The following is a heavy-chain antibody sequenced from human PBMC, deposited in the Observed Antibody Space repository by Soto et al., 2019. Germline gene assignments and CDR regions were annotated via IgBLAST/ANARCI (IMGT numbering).Heavy chain of an antibody. CDR2: VHSSWST. D-gene: IGHD6-13*01. CDR1: GASMNSYH. V-gene: IGHV4-4*07. CDR3: ARDQGVAAAGITWFDP. Sequence: QVQLQASGPGLVKPSETLSLTCTVSGASMNSYHWSWIRQPAGKGLEWIGHVHSSWSTNYNPSLKSRITLSVDTSKNQFSLRLMSLRAAATAVYYCARDQGVAAAGITWFDPWCQGCLVTVSS. J-gene: IGHJ5*02.